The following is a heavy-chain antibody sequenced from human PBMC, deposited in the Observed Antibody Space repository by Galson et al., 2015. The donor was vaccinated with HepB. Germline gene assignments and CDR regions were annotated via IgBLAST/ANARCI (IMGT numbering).Heavy chain of an antibody. CDR3: ARRSRGEPYYYYYGMDV. V-gene: IGHV1-69*13. Sequence: SVKVSCKASGGTFSSYAISWARQAPGQGLEWMGGIIPIFGTANYAQKFQGRVTITADESTSTAYMELSSLRSEDTAVYYCARRSRGEPYYYYYGMDVWGQGTTVTVSS. D-gene: IGHD3-10*01. CDR2: IIPIFGTA. CDR1: GGTFSSYA. J-gene: IGHJ6*02.